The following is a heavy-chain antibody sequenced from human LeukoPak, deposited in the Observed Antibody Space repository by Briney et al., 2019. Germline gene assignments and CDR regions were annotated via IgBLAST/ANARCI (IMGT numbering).Heavy chain of an antibody. CDR3: ARDAPAGGKPEYFFDY. CDR1: GFTFSSYS. CDR2: IGRGIT. Sequence: GGSLRLSCAASGFTFSSYSMNWVRQAPGKGLEWVSHIGRGITYADSVKGRFTISRDNAKNSVYLQMNSLRAEDTAVYYCARDAPAGGKPEYFFDYWGQGTLVTFSS. J-gene: IGHJ4*02. V-gene: IGHV3-48*04.